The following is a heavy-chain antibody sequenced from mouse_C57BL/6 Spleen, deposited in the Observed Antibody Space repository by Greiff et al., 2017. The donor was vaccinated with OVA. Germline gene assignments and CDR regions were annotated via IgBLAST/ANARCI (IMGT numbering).Heavy chain of an antibody. CDR1: GYTFTDYE. CDR2: IDPETGGT. CDR3: TRGFTTVVATDFDV. J-gene: IGHJ1*03. D-gene: IGHD1-1*01. Sequence: QVQLKQSGAELVRPGASVTLSCKASGYTFTDYEMHWVKQTPVHGLEWIGAIDPETGGTAYNQKFKGKAILTADKSSSTAYMELRSLTSEDSAVYYCTRGFTTVVATDFDVWGTGTTVTVSS. V-gene: IGHV1-15*01.